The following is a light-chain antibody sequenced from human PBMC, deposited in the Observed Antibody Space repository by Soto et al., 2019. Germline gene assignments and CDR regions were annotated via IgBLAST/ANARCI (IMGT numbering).Light chain of an antibody. V-gene: IGLV2-14*01. CDR1: SRDIGYFNY. CDR2: AVT. J-gene: IGLJ2*01. CDR3: SSYTGSSTLV. Sequence: QSVLTQPASVSGSPGQSITISCTGTSRDIGYFNYVSWYQQHPGKAPKLIIYAVTNRPSGVSTRFSASKSGNTASLTISGLQTEDEAHYFCSSYTGSSTLVFGGGTTLTVL.